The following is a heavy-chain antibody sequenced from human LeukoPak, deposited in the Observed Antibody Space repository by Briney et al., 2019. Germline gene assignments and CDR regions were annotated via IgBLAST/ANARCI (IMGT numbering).Heavy chain of an antibody. D-gene: IGHD3-3*01. CDR3: ARDPSIFGVVQYYFDY. Sequence: GGSLRLSCAASGFTFSSYAMHWVRQAPGKGLEWVAVISYDGSNKYYADSVKGRFTISRDNSKNTLYLQMNSLRAEDTAVYYCARDPSIFGVVQYYFDYWGQGTLVTVSS. CDR1: GFTFSSYA. CDR2: ISYDGSNK. V-gene: IGHV3-30*01. J-gene: IGHJ4*02.